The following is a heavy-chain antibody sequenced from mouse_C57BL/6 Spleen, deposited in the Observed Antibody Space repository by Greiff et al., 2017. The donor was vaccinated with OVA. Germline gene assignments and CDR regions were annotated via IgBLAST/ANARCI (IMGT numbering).Heavy chain of an antibody. V-gene: IGHV1-15*01. Sequence: QVQLQQSGAELVRPGASVTLSCTASGYTFTDYEMHWVKQTPVHGLEWIGAIDPETGGTAYNQKFKGKVILSADKSSSTAYMELRSLTSEDSAVYYCTNGNSYFDYWGQGTTLTVSS. CDR2: IDPETGGT. CDR1: GYTFTDYE. J-gene: IGHJ2*01. CDR3: TNGNSYFDY. D-gene: IGHD2-1*01.